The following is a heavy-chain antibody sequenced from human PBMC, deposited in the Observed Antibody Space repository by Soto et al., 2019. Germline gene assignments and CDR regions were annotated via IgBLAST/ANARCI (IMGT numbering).Heavy chain of an antibody. CDR2: ISGSGGST. CDR3: AKKRGGTCFYYMDV. D-gene: IGHD2-15*01. J-gene: IGHJ6*03. Sequence: EVQLLESGGGLVQPGGSLRLSCAASGFTFSSYAMSWVRQAPGKGLEWVSAISGSGGSTYYADSVKGRFTISRDNSKNTLYLQMNRMRAEDTAVYYCAKKRGGTCFYYMDVWGKGTTVTVSS. CDR1: GFTFSSYA. V-gene: IGHV3-23*01.